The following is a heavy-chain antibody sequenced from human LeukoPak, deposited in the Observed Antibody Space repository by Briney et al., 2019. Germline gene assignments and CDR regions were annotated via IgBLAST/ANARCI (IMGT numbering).Heavy chain of an antibody. CDR3: ARGGNYYDSSGYDY. V-gene: IGHV3-13*01. Sequence: GGSLRLSCAASGFTFSSYDMHWVRQATGKGLEWVSAIGTAGDAYYPGSVKGRFTISRENAKNSLYLQMNSLRAGDTAVYCCARGGNYYDSSGYDYWGQGTLVTVSS. J-gene: IGHJ4*02. CDR1: GFTFSSYD. CDR2: IGTAGDA. D-gene: IGHD3-22*01.